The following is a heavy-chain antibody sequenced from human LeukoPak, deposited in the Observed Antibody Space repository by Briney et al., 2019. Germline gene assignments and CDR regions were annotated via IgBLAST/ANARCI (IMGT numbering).Heavy chain of an antibody. V-gene: IGHV3-30-3*01. CDR1: GFTFSSYA. CDR2: ISYDGSNK. Sequence: GGSLRLSCAASGFTFSSYAMHWVRQAPGKELEWVAVISYDGSNKYYADSVKGRFTISRDNSKNTLYLQMNSLRAEDTAVYYCARDRAPYDSSELQHWGQGTLVTVSS. CDR3: ARDRAPYDSSELQH. D-gene: IGHD3-22*01. J-gene: IGHJ1*01.